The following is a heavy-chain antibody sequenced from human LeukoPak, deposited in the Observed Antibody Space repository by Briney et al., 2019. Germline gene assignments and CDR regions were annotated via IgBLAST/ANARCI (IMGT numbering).Heavy chain of an antibody. CDR1: GFTFSSYA. D-gene: IGHD3-10*01. CDR2: ISGSGGST. J-gene: IGHJ4*02. Sequence: PGGSLRLSCAASGFTFSSYAMSWARQAPGKGLEWVSAISGSGGSTYYADSVKGRFTISRDNSKNTLYLQMNSLRAEDTAVYYCATKPRYGSGTIFDYWGQGTLVTVSS. V-gene: IGHV3-23*01. CDR3: ATKPRYGSGTIFDY.